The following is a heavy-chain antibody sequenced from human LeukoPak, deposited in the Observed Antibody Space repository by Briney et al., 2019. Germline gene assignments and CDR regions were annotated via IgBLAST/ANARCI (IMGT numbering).Heavy chain of an antibody. CDR3: ARDHHYGSDP. CDR1: GFTFSDYY. V-gene: IGHV3-11*01. Sequence: GGSLRLSCAASGFTFSDYYMSWIRQAPGKGLEWVSYLSGSGGTIYYADSVEGRFTISRDNAKNSLYLQMNSLRAEDTAVYYCARDHHYGSDPWGQGTLVTVSS. D-gene: IGHD3-10*01. J-gene: IGHJ5*02. CDR2: LSGSGGTI.